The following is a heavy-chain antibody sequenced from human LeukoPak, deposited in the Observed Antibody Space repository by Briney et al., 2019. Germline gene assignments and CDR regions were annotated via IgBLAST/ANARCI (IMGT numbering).Heavy chain of an antibody. Sequence: SETLSLTCTVSGGSISSGSYYWSWIRQPAGKGLEWIGRIYTSGSTNYNPSLKSRVTISVDTSKNQFSLKLSSVTAADTAVYYCAREKLERYFQHWGQGTLVTVSS. CDR2: IYTSGST. V-gene: IGHV4-61*02. J-gene: IGHJ1*01. CDR3: AREKLERYFQH. CDR1: GGSISSGSYY.